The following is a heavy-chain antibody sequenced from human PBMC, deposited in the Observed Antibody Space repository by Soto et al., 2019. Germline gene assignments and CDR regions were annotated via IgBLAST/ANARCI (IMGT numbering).Heavy chain of an antibody. Sequence: SETLSLTCTVSGGSISSSSYYWGWIRQPPGKGLEWIGSIYYSGSTYYNPSLKSRVTISVDTSKNQFSLKLSSVTAADTAVYYCASTSTIFGVVIILYFQHWGQGTLDTVSS. J-gene: IGHJ1*01. CDR1: GGSISSSSYY. CDR2: IYYSGST. CDR3: ASTSTIFGVVIILYFQH. V-gene: IGHV4-39*01. D-gene: IGHD3-3*01.